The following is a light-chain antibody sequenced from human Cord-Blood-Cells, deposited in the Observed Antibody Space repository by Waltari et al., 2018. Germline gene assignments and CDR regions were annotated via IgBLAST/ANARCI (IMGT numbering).Light chain of an antibody. V-gene: IGKV1-39*01. J-gene: IGKJ2*01. CDR2: AAS. Sequence: DIQMTQSPSSLSASVADRDTITCRASQSISSYLNWYQQKPGKAPKLLIYAASSLQSGVPSRFSGSGSGTDFTLTISSLQPEDFATYYCQQSYSTPYTFGQGTKLEIK. CDR3: QQSYSTPYT. CDR1: QSISSY.